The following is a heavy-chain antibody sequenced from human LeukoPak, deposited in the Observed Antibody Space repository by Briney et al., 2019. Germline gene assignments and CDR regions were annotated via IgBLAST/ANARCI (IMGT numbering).Heavy chain of an antibody. Sequence: GGPLRLSCAASGFIFSTYSMNWVRQAPGKGLEWVSSITGSYSHIYYADSVKGRFTISRDNAKNSLYLQMNSLRAEDTAVYYCARGAEYYYDSSGYFPFDYWGQGTLVTVSS. V-gene: IGHV3-21*01. CDR2: ITGSYSHI. J-gene: IGHJ4*02. CDR3: ARGAEYYYDSSGYFPFDY. CDR1: GFIFSTYS. D-gene: IGHD3-22*01.